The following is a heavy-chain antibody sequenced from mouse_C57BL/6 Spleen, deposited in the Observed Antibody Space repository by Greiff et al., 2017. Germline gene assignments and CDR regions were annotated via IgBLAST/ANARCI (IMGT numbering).Heavy chain of an antibody. J-gene: IGHJ2*01. CDR3: TRRGGNYHYFDY. D-gene: IGHD1-1*02. CDR1: GFTFSNYW. Sequence: EVQLQESGGGLVQPGGSMKLSCVASGFTFSNYWMNWVRQSPEKGLEWVAQIRLKSDNYATHYAESVKGRFTISRDDSKSSVYLQMNNLRAEDTGIYYCTRRGGNYHYFDYWGQGTTLTVSS. V-gene: IGHV6-3*01. CDR2: IRLKSDNYAT.